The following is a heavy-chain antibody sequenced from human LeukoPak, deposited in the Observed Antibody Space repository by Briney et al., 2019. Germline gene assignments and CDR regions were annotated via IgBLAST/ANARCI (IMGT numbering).Heavy chain of an antibody. D-gene: IGHD2-21*02. J-gene: IGHJ4*02. V-gene: IGHV4-38-2*01. CDR3: ASVGVTGD. Sequence: PSETLSLTCAVSGYSISSGYYWGWIRQPPGKGLEWIRSIYHSGSTYYNPSLKSRVTISVDTSKNQFSLKLSSVTAADTAVYYCASVGVTGDWGQGTLVTVSS. CDR1: GYSISSGYY. CDR2: IYHSGST.